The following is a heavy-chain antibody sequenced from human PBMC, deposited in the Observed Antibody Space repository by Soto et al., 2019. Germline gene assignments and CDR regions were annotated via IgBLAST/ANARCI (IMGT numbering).Heavy chain of an antibody. CDR3: ALPSSSSWYVPDNNYFPGMDD. Sequence: ASENGYCKAAGYTFTSYGISWVRQAPGQGLEWMGWISAYNGNTNYAQKLQGRVTMTTDTSTSTAYMELRSLRSDDTAVYYCALPSSSSWYVPDNNYFPGMDDW. CDR1: GYTFTSYG. J-gene: IGHJ6*01. D-gene: IGHD6-13*01. V-gene: IGHV1-18*04. CDR2: ISAYNGNT.